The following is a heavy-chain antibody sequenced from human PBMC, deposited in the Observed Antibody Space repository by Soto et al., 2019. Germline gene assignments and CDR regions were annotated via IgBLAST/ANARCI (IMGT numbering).Heavy chain of an antibody. J-gene: IGHJ4*02. V-gene: IGHV3-23*01. Sequence: HPGGSLRLSCAASGVTFSSYAMSWVRQAPGKGLEWVSAISGSGGSTYYADSVKGRFTISRGNTEKSLYLQMNSLRAEDTALYYCARGYSASVGPVYFDFWGLGALVTVSS. CDR1: GVTFSSYA. CDR3: ARGYSASVGPVYFDF. CDR2: ISGSGGST. D-gene: IGHD4-4*01.